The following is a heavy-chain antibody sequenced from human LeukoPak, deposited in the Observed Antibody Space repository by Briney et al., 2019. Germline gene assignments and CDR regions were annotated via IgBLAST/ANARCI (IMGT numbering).Heavy chain of an antibody. D-gene: IGHD6-19*01. J-gene: IGHJ4*02. CDR2: INPSGSST. Sequence: ASVKVSCKASGYSFTSHYMHWVRQAPGQGLEWLGLINPSGSSTLYAQKFQGRVTMTRDMSTTTDYMELSSLRSEDTAVYYCARRGLAVAGPDDYWGQGTLVTVSS. CDR1: GYSFTSHY. V-gene: IGHV1-46*01. CDR3: ARRGLAVAGPDDY.